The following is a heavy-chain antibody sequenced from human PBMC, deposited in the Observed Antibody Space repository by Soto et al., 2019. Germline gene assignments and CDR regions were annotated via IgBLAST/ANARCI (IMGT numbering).Heavy chain of an antibody. Sequence: GGFLRLSCAASGFTFSSYGMHWVRQAPGKGLEWVAVIWYDGSNKYYADSVKGRFTISRDNSKNTLYLQMNSLRAEDTAVYYCARGGGDGYYFDYWGQGTLVTVSS. CDR3: ARGGGDGYYFDY. J-gene: IGHJ4*02. D-gene: IGHD2-21*02. CDR2: IWYDGSNK. CDR1: GFTFSSYG. V-gene: IGHV3-33*01.